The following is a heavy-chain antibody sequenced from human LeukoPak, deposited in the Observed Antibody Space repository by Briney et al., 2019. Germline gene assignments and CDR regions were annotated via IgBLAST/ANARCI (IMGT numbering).Heavy chain of an antibody. Sequence: PGGSLRLSCAVSGFNFSTYNMNWVRQAPGKGLEWVSYISTSSRTIYYADSVKGRFTISRDNAKNTLYLQMNSLRAEDTAVYYCARRYHYDSSGYQFDYWGQGTLVTVSS. J-gene: IGHJ4*02. D-gene: IGHD3-22*01. CDR3: ARRYHYDSSGYQFDY. CDR1: GFNFSTYN. V-gene: IGHV3-48*04. CDR2: ISTSSRTI.